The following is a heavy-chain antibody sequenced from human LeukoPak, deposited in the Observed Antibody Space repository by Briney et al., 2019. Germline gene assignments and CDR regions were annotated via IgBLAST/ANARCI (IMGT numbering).Heavy chain of an antibody. CDR1: GGSISSYY. J-gene: IGHJ3*02. D-gene: IGHD6-13*01. V-gene: IGHV4-59*01. CDR3: ARDPPVGSSSFIDI. Sequence: SETLSLTCTVSGGSISSYYWSWIRQPPGKGLEWIGYIYYSGSTNYNPSLKSRVTISVDTSKNQFSLKLSSVTAADTAVYYCARDPPVGSSSFIDIWGQGTMVTVSS. CDR2: IYYSGST.